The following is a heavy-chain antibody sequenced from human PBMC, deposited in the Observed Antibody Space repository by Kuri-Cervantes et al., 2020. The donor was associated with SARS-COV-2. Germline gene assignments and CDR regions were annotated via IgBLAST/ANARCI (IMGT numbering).Heavy chain of an antibody. J-gene: IGHJ4*02. CDR1: GYTFTSYG. CDR2: ISAYNGNT. CDR3: AKDRGSSSWYQPPGY. V-gene: IGHV1-18*01. Sequence: ASVKVSCKASGYTFTSYGISWVRQAPGQGLEWMGWISAYNGNTNYAQKLQGRVTMTTDTSTSTAYMELRSLRSDDTAVYYCAKDRGSSSWYQPPGYWGQGTLVTVSS. D-gene: IGHD6-13*01.